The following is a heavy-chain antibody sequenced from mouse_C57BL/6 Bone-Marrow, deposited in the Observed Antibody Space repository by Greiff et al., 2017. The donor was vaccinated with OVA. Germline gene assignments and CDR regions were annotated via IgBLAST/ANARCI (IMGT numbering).Heavy chain of an antibody. D-gene: IGHD1-1*01. Sequence: QVQLQQPGAELVKPGASVKLSCKASGYTFTSYWMQWVKQRPGQGLEWIGEIDPSDSYTNYNQKFKGKATLTVDTSSSTAYMQLSSLTSEDSAVYYCARIGLRFDYWGQGTTLTVSS. V-gene: IGHV1-50*01. CDR1: GYTFTSYW. CDR2: IDPSDSYT. CDR3: ARIGLRFDY. J-gene: IGHJ2*01.